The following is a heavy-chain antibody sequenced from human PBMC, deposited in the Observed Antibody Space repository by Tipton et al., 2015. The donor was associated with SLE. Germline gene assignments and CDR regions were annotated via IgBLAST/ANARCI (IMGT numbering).Heavy chain of an antibody. D-gene: IGHD2-15*01. CDR2: INHSGST. CDR3: ARWFVDYCSVDSCPNWFDP. V-gene: IGHV4-34*01. Sequence: LRLSCAVYGGSFSGYYWSWIRQPPGKGLEWIGEINHSGSTKYNPSLKRRVTISVDTSKNQVSLRLSSVTAADTAVYYCARWFVDYCSVDSCPNWFDPWGQGTLVTVFS. CDR1: GGSFSGYY. J-gene: IGHJ5*02.